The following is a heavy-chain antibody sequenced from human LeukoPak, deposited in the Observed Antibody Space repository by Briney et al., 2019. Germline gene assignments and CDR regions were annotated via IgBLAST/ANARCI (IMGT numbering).Heavy chain of an antibody. J-gene: IGHJ6*02. CDR3: AKDVRYSSGWTLYYYYGMDV. CDR1: GFTFSSYA. D-gene: IGHD6-19*01. CDR2: ISGSGGST. Sequence: GGSLRLSCAASGFTFSSYAMSWVRQAPGKGLDWVSAISGSGGSTYYADSVKGRFTISRDNSKNTLYLQMNSLRAEDTAVYYCAKDVRYSSGWTLYYYYGMDVWGQGTTVTVSS. V-gene: IGHV3-23*01.